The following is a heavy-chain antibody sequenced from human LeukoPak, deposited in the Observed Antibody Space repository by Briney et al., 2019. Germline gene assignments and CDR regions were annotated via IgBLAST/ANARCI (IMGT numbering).Heavy chain of an antibody. D-gene: IGHD7-27*01. Sequence: SETLSLTCSVSGXSISDFYWSWIRQPAGKGLEWIGRIYSSGNTNYNPSLKSRVTVSLGASKNQFSLKLSSVTAADTAVYYCARTSGDYWGQETLVTVSS. CDR2: IYSSGNT. CDR3: ARTSGDY. V-gene: IGHV4-4*07. CDR1: GXSISDFY. J-gene: IGHJ4*02.